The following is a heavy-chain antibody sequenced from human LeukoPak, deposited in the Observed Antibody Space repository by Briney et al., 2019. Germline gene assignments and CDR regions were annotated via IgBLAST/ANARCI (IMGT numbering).Heavy chain of an antibody. V-gene: IGHV3-21*01. Sequence: GGSLRLSCAASGFTFSSYSMNWVRQVPGKGLEWVSSISSSTYIYYADSVKGRFTISRDNAKNSLYLQMNSLRAEDTAVYYCARVGATVTDAFDIWGQGTLVTVSS. D-gene: IGHD4-17*01. CDR3: ARVGATVTDAFDI. J-gene: IGHJ3*02. CDR1: GFTFSSYS. CDR2: ISSSTYI.